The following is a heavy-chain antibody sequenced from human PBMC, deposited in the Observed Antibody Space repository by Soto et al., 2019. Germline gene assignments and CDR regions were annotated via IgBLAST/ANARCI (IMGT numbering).Heavy chain of an antibody. CDR1: GYTFTSYY. CDR2: INPSGGST. D-gene: IGHD3-3*01. V-gene: IGHV1-46*01. CDR3: ARDKNFWRGYYSAGWFDT. Sequence: ASVKVSCKASGYTFTSYYMHWVRQAPGQGLEWMGIINPSGGSTSYAQKFQGRVTMTRDTSTSTVYMELSSLRSEDTAVYYCARDKNFWRGYYSAGWFDTWGQGTLVTVSS. J-gene: IGHJ5*02.